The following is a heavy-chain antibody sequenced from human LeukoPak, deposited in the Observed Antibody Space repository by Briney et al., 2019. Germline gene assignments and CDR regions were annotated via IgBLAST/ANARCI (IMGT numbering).Heavy chain of an antibody. J-gene: IGHJ4*02. CDR1: GFSFSDYG. V-gene: IGHV3-30*02. D-gene: IGHD6-19*01. CDR3: AKDQAGG. Sequence: GGSLRLSCEASGFSFSDYGMHWVRQGPGKGLVWVAFILYDGSEKYYADSVKGRFTVSRDNSQNTVYLQMNSLRTEDTAVYYCAKDQAGGWGQGTLVTVSS. CDR2: ILYDGSEK.